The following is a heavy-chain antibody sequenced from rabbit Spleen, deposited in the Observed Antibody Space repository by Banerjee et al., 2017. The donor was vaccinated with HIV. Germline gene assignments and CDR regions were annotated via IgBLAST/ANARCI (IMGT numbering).Heavy chain of an antibody. CDR3: ARDNSSSFSSCGMDL. J-gene: IGHJ6*01. V-gene: IGHV1S40*01. CDR1: GFSFSSTYY. CDR2: IDAGSSGST. D-gene: IGHD1-1*01. Sequence: QSLEESGGDLVKPGASLTLTCTASGFSFSSTYYMCWVRQAPGKWLEWIACIDAGSSGSTYYASWAKGRFTITKPSSTTVTLQMTSLTAADTATYFCARDNSSSFSSCGMDLWGQGTLVTVS.